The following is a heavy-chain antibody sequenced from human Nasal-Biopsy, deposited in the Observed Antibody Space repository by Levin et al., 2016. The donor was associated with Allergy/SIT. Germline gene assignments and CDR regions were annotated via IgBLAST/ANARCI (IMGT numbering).Heavy chain of an antibody. CDR3: TTGNVLLWFGELRRVDDVFDI. V-gene: IGHV1-24*01. J-gene: IGHJ3*02. Sequence: ASVKVSCKVSGYTLTESSMHWVRQAPGKGLEWMGGFHPADGEKIYGQKFQGRVTMTEDTSTDTAYMELNSLTFEDTAVYYCTTGNVLLWFGELRRVDDVFDIWGQGTMVTVSS. D-gene: IGHD3-10*01. CDR1: GYTLTESS. CDR2: FHPADGEK.